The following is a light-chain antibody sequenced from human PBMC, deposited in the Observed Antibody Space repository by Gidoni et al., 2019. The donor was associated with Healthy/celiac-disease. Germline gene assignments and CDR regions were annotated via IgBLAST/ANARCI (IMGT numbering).Light chain of an antibody. CDR3: SSYAGSIYV. Sequence: QSALTQPPSASGSPGQSVTISCTGTSSDVGGYNYVSWYQQHPGKAPILMIYEVSKRPSGVPDRFSGSKSGNTASLTVSGLQAEDEADYYCSSYAGSIYVFGTGTKVTVL. V-gene: IGLV2-8*01. CDR2: EVS. J-gene: IGLJ1*01. CDR1: SSDVGGYNY.